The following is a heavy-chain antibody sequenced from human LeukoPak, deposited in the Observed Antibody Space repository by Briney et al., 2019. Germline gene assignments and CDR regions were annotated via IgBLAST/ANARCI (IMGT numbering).Heavy chain of an antibody. CDR1: GFTFSSYE. V-gene: IGHV3-48*03. Sequence: GGSLRLSCAASGFTFSSYEMNWVRQAPGKGLEWVSYISSSGSTIYYADSVKGRFTISRDNAKNSLYLQMNSLRAEDTAVYYCARETSSGYYLPLVFDYWGQGTLVTVSS. CDR2: ISSSGSTI. J-gene: IGHJ4*02. CDR3: ARETSSGYYLPLVFDY. D-gene: IGHD3-22*01.